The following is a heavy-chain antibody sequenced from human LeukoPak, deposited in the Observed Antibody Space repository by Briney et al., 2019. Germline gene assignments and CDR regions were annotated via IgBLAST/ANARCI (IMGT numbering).Heavy chain of an antibody. CDR1: GFTFSNAY. Sequence: GSLRLSCAASGFTFSNAYMNWVRQPPGKGLEWIGDIYSNGHISYNPSLKSRAAISVDTSKNQFSLNLSSVTAADTALYYCARRHYGSGNIDSWGQGTLVTVSS. V-gene: IGHV4-59*04. CDR2: IYSNGHI. CDR3: ARRHYGSGNIDS. J-gene: IGHJ4*02. D-gene: IGHD3-10*01.